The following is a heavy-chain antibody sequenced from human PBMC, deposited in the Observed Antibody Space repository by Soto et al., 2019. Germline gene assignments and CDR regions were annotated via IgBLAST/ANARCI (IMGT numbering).Heavy chain of an antibody. CDR3: AKLRGYSGYDEAFDAFDI. CDR1: GFTFSSYG. D-gene: IGHD5-12*01. V-gene: IGHV3-30*18. Sequence: QVQLVESGGGVVQPGRSLRLSCAASGFTFSSYGMHWVRQAPGKGLEWVAVISYDGSNKYYADSVKGRFTITRDNAKNTLYLQMDSVRAEDTAVYYCAKLRGYSGYDEAFDAFDIWGQGTMVTVSS. CDR2: ISYDGSNK. J-gene: IGHJ3*02.